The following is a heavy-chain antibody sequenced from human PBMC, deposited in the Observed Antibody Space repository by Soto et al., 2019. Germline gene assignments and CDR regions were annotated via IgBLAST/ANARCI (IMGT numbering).Heavy chain of an antibody. Sequence: QIQLVQSGAEVKKPGASVKVSCKASGYTFTSYGISWVRQATGQGLEWMGWISAYNGNTKYAQKLQCRVTMTTDTSTSTAYMELRSLRSDDTAVYYCARSGDYGYYYYGMDVWGQGTTVTVSS. D-gene: IGHD4-17*01. CDR1: GYTFTSYG. CDR2: ISAYNGNT. CDR3: ARSGDYGYYYYGMDV. V-gene: IGHV1-18*01. J-gene: IGHJ6*02.